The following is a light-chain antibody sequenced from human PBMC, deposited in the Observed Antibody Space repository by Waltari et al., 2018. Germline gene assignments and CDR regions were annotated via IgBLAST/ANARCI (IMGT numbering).Light chain of an antibody. CDR2: KAS. CDR1: QTISSW. V-gene: IGKV1-5*03. Sequence: DIQMTQSPSTLSASVGDRVTITCRASQTISSWLAWYQQKPGKAPKLLIYKASSLESGVPSRFSGSGSGTEFTLTISSLQPDDFATCYCQNYNGYSWTFGQGTKVEIK. J-gene: IGKJ1*01. CDR3: QNYNGYSWT.